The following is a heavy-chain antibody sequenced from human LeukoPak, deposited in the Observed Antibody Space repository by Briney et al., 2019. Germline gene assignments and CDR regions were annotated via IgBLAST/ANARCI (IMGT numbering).Heavy chain of an antibody. D-gene: IGHD3-10*01. V-gene: IGHV3-53*01. Sequence: ETLSLTCAVYGGSFSGYYWSWIRQAPGKGLEWVSVIYSGSSTYYADSVKGRFTISRDNSKNTLYLQMNSLRAEDTAVYYCARDSGAHQAPFDYWGQGTLVTVSS. CDR1: GGSFSGYY. CDR2: IYSGSST. CDR3: ARDSGAHQAPFDY. J-gene: IGHJ4*02.